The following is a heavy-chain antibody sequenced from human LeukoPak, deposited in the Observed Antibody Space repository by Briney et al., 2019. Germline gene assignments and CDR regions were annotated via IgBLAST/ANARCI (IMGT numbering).Heavy chain of an antibody. CDR3: ARAPRITMVRGVIYWFDP. CDR1: GYTFTSYD. CDR2: MNPNSGNT. J-gene: IGHJ5*02. Sequence: ASVKVSCKASGYTFTSYDINWVRQATGQGLEWMGWMNPNSGNTGYAQKFQGRVTITRNTSISTAYMELSSLRSEDTAVYFCARAPRITMVRGVIYWFDPWGQGTLVTVSS. D-gene: IGHD3-10*01. V-gene: IGHV1-8*03.